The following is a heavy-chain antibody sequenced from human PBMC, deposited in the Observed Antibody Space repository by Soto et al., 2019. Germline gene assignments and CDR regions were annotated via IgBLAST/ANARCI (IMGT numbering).Heavy chain of an antibody. CDR2: ISHDGIIT. V-gene: IGHV3-64*07. CDR3: ARDGGQYAFDP. Sequence: EVQLVESGGGWVQPGGSLGLSCATSGFNFNNFAMHWVRQAPGKGLEYVSAISHDGIITYHAESVKGRFVTSRDNSRNALYLQVGSLGPEDTAIYYCARDGGQYAFDPWGQGTLVTVSS. D-gene: IGHD3-16*01. CDR1: GFNFNNFA. J-gene: IGHJ5*02.